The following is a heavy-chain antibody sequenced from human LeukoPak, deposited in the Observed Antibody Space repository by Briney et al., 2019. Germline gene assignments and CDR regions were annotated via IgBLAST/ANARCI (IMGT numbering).Heavy chain of an antibody. Sequence: ASVKVSCKASGYTFTSYYMHWVRQAPGQGLEWMGWISAYNGNTNYAQNLQVRVTMTTDTSTSTAYMELRSLRSDDTAMYYCARENVYYDSSDYYPRFDYWGQGTLVTVSS. J-gene: IGHJ4*02. CDR2: ISAYNGNT. D-gene: IGHD3-22*01. V-gene: IGHV1-18*04. CDR3: ARENVYYDSSDYYPRFDY. CDR1: GYTFTSYY.